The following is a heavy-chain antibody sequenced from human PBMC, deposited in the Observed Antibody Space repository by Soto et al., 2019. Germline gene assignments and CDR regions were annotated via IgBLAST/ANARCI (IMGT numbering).Heavy chain of an antibody. D-gene: IGHD6-19*01. Sequence: QVQLVESGGGVVQPGRSLRLSCAASGLTLSNYAMHWVRQAPGKGLEWVAVMSYDGSNRYYADSVKGRFTISRDNSKNTLYLQMNSLRAEDTAVYYCARVTQAVAADYWGQGTLVTVSS. V-gene: IGHV3-30-3*01. CDR2: MSYDGSNR. CDR1: GLTLSNYA. CDR3: ARVTQAVAADY. J-gene: IGHJ4*02.